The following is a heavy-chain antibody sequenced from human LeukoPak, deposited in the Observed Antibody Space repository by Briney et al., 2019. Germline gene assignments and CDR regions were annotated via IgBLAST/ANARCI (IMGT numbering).Heavy chain of an antibody. CDR2: ISAYNGNT. CDR3: ARAPVNYYDSSGYYLGWFDP. D-gene: IGHD3-22*01. V-gene: IGHV1-18*01. Sequence: ASVKVSCKASGYTFTSYGISWVRQAPGQGLEWMGWISAYNGNTNYAQKLQGRVTMTTDTSTSTAYMELRSLRSDDTAVYYCARAPVNYYDSSGYYLGWFDPWGQGTLVTVSS. CDR1: GYTFTSYG. J-gene: IGHJ5*02.